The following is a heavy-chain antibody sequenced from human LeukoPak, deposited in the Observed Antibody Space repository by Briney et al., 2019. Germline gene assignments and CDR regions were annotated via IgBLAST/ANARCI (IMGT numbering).Heavy chain of an antibody. CDR3: EKGRITMIVVVITYFDY. Sequence: PGGSLRLSCAASGFTFSSYTRNWVRQAPGKGLEWVSTISGSGGNTYYADPVKGLFTISRDNSKNTLLLQMISLRAEDTAVYYCEKGRITMIVVVITYFDYWGQGTLVTVSS. CDR1: GFTFSSYT. V-gene: IGHV3-23*01. J-gene: IGHJ4*02. CDR2: ISGSGGNT. D-gene: IGHD3-22*01.